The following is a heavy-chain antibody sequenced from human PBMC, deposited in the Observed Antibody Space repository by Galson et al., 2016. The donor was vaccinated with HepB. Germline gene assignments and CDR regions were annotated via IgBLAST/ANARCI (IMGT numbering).Heavy chain of an antibody. J-gene: IGHJ6*02. CDR3: ASRTRIPIFGVVDA. Sequence: SETLSLTCAVYNGSLSGYYWTWIRQPPGKGLEWIGEINHSGGTNYSPSLKSRVTISADTSKNHFSLRLSSVTAADTAAYYCASRTRIPIFGVVDAWGQGTTVIVSS. CDR1: NGSLSGYY. D-gene: IGHD3-3*01. V-gene: IGHV4-34*01. CDR2: INHSGGT.